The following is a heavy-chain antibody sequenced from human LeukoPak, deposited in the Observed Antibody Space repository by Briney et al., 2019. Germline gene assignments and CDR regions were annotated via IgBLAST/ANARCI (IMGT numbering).Heavy chain of an antibody. V-gene: IGHV3-7*01. CDR2: IKQDGSEK. J-gene: IGHJ4*02. D-gene: IGHD3-16*01. CDR3: ASGRQLGY. Sequence: GGSLRLSCAAPGFTFSSYWMSWVRQAPGKGLEWVANIKQDGSEKYYVDSVKGRFTISRDNAKNSLYLQMNSLRAEDTALYYCASGRQLGYWGQGTLVTVSP. CDR1: GFTFSSYW.